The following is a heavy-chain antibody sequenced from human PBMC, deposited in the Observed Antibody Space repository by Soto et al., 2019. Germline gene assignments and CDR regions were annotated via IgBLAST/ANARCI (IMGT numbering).Heavy chain of an antibody. D-gene: IGHD3-22*01. V-gene: IGHV3-30*18. CDR3: AKGYYYDSSASPRAHLYYYGMDV. J-gene: IGHJ6*02. CDR2: ISYDGSNK. Sequence: GGSMRLSCAASGFTFRSSGMHWVRQAPGQAMEWVAVISYDGSNKYYADSVKGRFTLSRDNSKNTLYLQMNSLRAEDTAVYYCAKGYYYDSSASPRAHLYYYGMDVWGQGTTVTVSS. CDR1: GFTFRSSG.